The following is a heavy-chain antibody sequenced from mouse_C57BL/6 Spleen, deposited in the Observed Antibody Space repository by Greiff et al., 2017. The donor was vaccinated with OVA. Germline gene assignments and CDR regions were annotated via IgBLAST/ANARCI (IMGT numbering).Heavy chain of an antibody. J-gene: IGHJ2*01. Sequence: EVPGVESGGGLVQPGGSLSLSCAASGFTFTDYYMSWVRQPPGKALEWLGFIRNKANGYTTEYSASVKGRFTISRDNSQSILYLQMNALRAEDSATYYCARFYGNLYYFDYWGQGTTLTVSS. D-gene: IGHD2-1*01. CDR2: IRNKANGYTT. CDR1: GFTFTDYY. CDR3: ARFYGNLYYFDY. V-gene: IGHV7-3*01.